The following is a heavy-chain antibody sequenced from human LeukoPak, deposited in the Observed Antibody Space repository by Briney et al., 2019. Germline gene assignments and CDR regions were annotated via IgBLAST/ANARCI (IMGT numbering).Heavy chain of an antibody. CDR3: ARVYSSSWYGYYFDY. CDR1: GFTVSSNY. V-gene: IGHV3-66*01. CDR2: IYSGGST. Sequence: GGSLRLSCAASGFTVSSNYMSWVRQAPGKGLEWVSVIYSGGSTYYADSVKGRFTISRDNSKNTLYLQMNSLRAEDTAVYYCARVYSSSWYGYYFDYWGQGTLVTVSS. J-gene: IGHJ4*02. D-gene: IGHD6-13*01.